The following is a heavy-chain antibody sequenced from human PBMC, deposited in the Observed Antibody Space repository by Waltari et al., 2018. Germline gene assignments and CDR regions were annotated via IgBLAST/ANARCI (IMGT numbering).Heavy chain of an antibody. CDR2: IYYSGST. Sequence: QLQLQESGPGLVKPSETLSLTCTVSGGSISSSSYYWGWIRQPPGKGMEWIGSIYYSGSTYYNPSLKSRVTISVDTSKNQFSLKLSSVTAADTAVYYCARRKDYGDYSEFPRRGYFDLWGRGTLVTVSS. CDR1: GGSISSSSYY. CDR3: ARRKDYGDYSEFPRRGYFDL. V-gene: IGHV4-39*01. J-gene: IGHJ2*01. D-gene: IGHD4-17*01.